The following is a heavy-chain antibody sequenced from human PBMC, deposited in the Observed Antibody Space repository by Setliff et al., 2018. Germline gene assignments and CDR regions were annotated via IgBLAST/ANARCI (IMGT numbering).Heavy chain of an antibody. CDR3: AKDFRDLGYSDY. CDR1: GFTFSKAW. V-gene: IGHV3-15*07. Sequence: PGGSLRLSCAVSGFTFSKAWMHWVRQAPGKGLEWVGRVKSNTDGGAIDYAAPVKGRFTISRDDSKNTVFLQMNSLKTEDTAVYYCAKDFRDLGYSDYWGQGTLVTVSS. J-gene: IGHJ4*02. CDR2: VKSNTDGGAI.